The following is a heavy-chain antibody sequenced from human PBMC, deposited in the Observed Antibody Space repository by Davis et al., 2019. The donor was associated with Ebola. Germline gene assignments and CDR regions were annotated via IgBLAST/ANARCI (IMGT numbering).Heavy chain of an antibody. V-gene: IGHV3-30*18. J-gene: IGHJ6*02. CDR1: GFTFSSYG. Sequence: GESLKISCAASGFTFSSYGMHWVRQAPGKGLGWVAVISYDGSNKYYADSVKGRFTISRDNSKNTLYLQMNSLRAEDSAVYYCAKGVAALYYYYGMDVWGQGTTVTVSS. CDR2: ISYDGSNK. CDR3: AKGVAALYYYYGMDV. D-gene: IGHD2-15*01.